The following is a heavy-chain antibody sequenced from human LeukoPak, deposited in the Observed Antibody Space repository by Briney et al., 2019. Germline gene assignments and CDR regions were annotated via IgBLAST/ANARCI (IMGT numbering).Heavy chain of an antibody. J-gene: IGHJ4*02. D-gene: IGHD7-27*01. Sequence: ESGPTLVNPTKTLTLTCTFSGFSRSTSGAGVGWIRQPPGKALELFALIYWKDDKRYSPSLKSRLTITKDTSKNQVVLTMTNMDPVDTATYYCAHSNWGSEFDYWGQGTLVTVSS. V-gene: IGHV2-5*01. CDR3: AHSNWGSEFDY. CDR1: GFSRSTSGAG. CDR2: IYWKDDK.